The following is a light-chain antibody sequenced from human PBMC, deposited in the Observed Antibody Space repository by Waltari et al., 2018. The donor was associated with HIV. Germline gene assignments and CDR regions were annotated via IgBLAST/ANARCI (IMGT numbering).Light chain of an antibody. J-gene: IGKJ3*01. CDR1: QIIGDD. CDR3: EQIYTFRLFT. Sequence: DIQLTQSPSPLSASVGDRVTITCRASQIIGDDVNWYQQKPGKPPKLLIYSATSLQPGVPPRFSGSGSGTDFAITISRLQPEDFAIYYCEQIYTFRLFTFGPRTKVDLK. CDR2: SAT. V-gene: IGKV1-39*01.